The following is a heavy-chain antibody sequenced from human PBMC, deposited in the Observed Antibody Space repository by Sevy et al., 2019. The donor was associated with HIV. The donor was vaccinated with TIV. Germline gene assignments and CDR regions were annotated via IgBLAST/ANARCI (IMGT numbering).Heavy chain of an antibody. D-gene: IGHD2-2*02. CDR1: GFTFSSNA. CDR2: IRGGGGET. CDR3: VKGARYTIPNDAFDI. J-gene: IGHJ3*02. V-gene: IGHV3-23*01. Sequence: GGSLRLSCEASGFTFSSNAMSWVRQAPGKGLEWVSGIRGGGGETFYAESVKGRFTISRDNSKNTLFLQINSLRAEDTALYYCVKGARYTIPNDAFDIWGQGTMVTVSS.